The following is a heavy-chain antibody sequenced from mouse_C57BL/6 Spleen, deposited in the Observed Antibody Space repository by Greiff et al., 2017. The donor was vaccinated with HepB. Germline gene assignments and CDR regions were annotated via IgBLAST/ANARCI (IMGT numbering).Heavy chain of an antibody. V-gene: IGHV5-17*01. Sequence: DVKLVESGGGLVKPGGSLKLSCAASGFTFSDYGMHWVRQAPEKGLEWVAYISSGSSTIYYADTVKGRFTISRDNAKNTLFLQMTSLRSEDTAMYYCARPGDYEGFDYWGQGTTLTVSS. D-gene: IGHD2-4*01. CDR1: GFTFSDYG. J-gene: IGHJ2*01. CDR2: ISSGSSTI. CDR3: ARPGDYEGFDY.